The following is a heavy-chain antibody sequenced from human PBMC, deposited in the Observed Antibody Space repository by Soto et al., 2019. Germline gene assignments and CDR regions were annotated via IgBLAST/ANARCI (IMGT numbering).Heavy chain of an antibody. Sequence: QVHLVQSGAEVKKPGASVQVSCKGSSYTFTSYGITWVRQAPGQGLEWMGWISAHNGNTDYAQRLQGRVTVTRDTSTSTAYMELRSLRSDDTAVYYCARGRYGDYWGQGALVTVSS. V-gene: IGHV1-18*01. CDR2: ISAHNGNT. CDR1: SYTFTSYG. CDR3: ARGRYGDY. J-gene: IGHJ4*02. D-gene: IGHD1-1*01.